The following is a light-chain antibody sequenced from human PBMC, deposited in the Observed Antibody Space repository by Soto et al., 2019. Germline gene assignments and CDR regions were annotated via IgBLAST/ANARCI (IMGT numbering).Light chain of an antibody. CDR3: QQYNNWPLT. Sequence: EIVMTQSPATLSVSPGERATLSCRASQSVSSNLAWYQQKPGQAPRLLIYGESTRATGIPARFSGSASGTAFTLTISSLQSEYFAVYYCQQYNNWPLTFGGGTKVEIK. J-gene: IGKJ4*01. CDR2: GES. CDR1: QSVSSN. V-gene: IGKV3-15*01.